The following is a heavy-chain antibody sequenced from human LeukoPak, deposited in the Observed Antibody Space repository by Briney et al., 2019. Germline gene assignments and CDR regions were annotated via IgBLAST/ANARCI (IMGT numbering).Heavy chain of an antibody. J-gene: IGHJ4*02. CDR2: ISGSGSST. D-gene: IGHD5-18*01. CDR3: AKLSTSMVISPSPIDC. CDR1: GFTFRTYA. V-gene: IGHV3-23*01. Sequence: PGGSLRLSCAASGFTFRTYAMSWVRQAPGKGPEWVSSISGSGSSTYYADSVKGRFTMSRDNSKNTLFLQMNSLRAEDAAIYYCAKLSTSMVISPSPIDCWGQGTLVTVSS.